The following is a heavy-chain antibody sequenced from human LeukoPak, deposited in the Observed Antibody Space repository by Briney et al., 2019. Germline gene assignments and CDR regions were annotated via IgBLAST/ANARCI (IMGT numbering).Heavy chain of an antibody. J-gene: IGHJ6*02. CDR1: GFTFSSYA. CDR2: ISGSGGST. CDR3: AKDSGSGWYQYGMDV. Sequence: GGSLRLSCAASGFTFSSYAMSWVRLAPGKGLEWVSAISGSGGSTNYADSVKGRFTISRDNSKNTLYLQMNRLRVEDTAVYYCAKDSGSGWYQYGMDVWGQGTTVTVSS. V-gene: IGHV3-23*01. D-gene: IGHD6-19*01.